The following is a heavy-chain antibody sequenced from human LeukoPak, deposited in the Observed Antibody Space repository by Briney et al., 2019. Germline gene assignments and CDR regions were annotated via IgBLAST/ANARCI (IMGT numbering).Heavy chain of an antibody. Sequence: SETLSLTCTVSGGSISSGGYYWSWIRQPPGKGLEWIGYIYHSGSTYYNPSLKSRVTISVDRSKNQFSLKLSSVTAADTAVYYCARDRLATIKWGPDYWGQGTLVTVSS. CDR1: GGSISSGGYY. CDR3: ARDRLATIKWGPDY. J-gene: IGHJ4*02. V-gene: IGHV4-30-2*01. CDR2: IYHSGST. D-gene: IGHD5-24*01.